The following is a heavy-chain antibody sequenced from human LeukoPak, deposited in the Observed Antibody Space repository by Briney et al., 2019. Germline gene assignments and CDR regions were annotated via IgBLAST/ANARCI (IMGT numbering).Heavy chain of an antibody. Sequence: SETLSLTCAVSGGSISSSNWWGWVRQPPGKGLEWIGEIYHSGSTNYSPSLKSRVTISVDKSKNQFSLKLSSVTAADTAVYYCARDPLGEEAHHFDYWGQGTLVTVSS. V-gene: IGHV4-4*02. D-gene: IGHD4-17*01. CDR3: ARDPLGEEAHHFDY. J-gene: IGHJ4*02. CDR2: IYHSGST. CDR1: GGSISSSNW.